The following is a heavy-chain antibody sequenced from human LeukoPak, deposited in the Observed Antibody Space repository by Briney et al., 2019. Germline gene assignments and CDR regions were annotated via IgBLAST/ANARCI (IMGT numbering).Heavy chain of an antibody. CDR1: GFTFSSYS. D-gene: IGHD3-22*01. CDR3: VKGNFYDSSGLPFDF. J-gene: IGHJ4*02. CDR2: ISSSSSYI. Sequence: GGSLRLSCAASGFTFSSYSMNWVRQAPGKGLEWVSSISSSSSYIYYADSVKGRFTISRDNAKNSLYLQMNSLRADDTAFYYCVKGNFYDSSGLPFDFWGQGALVTVSS. V-gene: IGHV3-21*04.